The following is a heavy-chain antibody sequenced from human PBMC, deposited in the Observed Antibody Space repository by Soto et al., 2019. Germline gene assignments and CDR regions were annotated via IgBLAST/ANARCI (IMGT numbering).Heavy chain of an antibody. CDR1: GFTFSSYS. D-gene: IGHD2-15*01. V-gene: IGHV3-21*01. CDR3: ASPAAIDYYMDV. J-gene: IGHJ6*03. CDR2: ISSSSSYI. Sequence: EVQLVESGGGLVKPGGSLRLSCAASGFTFSSYSMNWVRQAPGKGLEWVSSISSSSSYIYYADSVKGRFTISRDNAKNSLYLQMNSLRAEDTAVYYCASPAAIDYYMDVWGKGTTVTVSS.